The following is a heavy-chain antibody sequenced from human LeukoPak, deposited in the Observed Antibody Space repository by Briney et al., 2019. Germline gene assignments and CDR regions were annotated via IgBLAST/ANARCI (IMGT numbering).Heavy chain of an antibody. Sequence: ASVKVSCKASGYTFTSYYMHWVRQAPGQGLEWMGIINPSGGSTSYAQKFQGRVTMTTDTSTSTAYMELRSLRSDDTAVYYCARDYGDYIAHDAFDIWGQGTMVTVSS. J-gene: IGHJ3*02. CDR2: INPSGGST. CDR3: ARDYGDYIAHDAFDI. D-gene: IGHD4-17*01. V-gene: IGHV1-46*01. CDR1: GYTFTSYY.